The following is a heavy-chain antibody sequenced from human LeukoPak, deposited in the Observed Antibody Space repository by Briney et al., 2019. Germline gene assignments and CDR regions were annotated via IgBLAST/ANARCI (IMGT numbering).Heavy chain of an antibody. CDR1: GFTFSSYG. Sequence: PGGSLRLSCAASGFTFSSYGMHWVRQAPGKGLEWVAFIRYDGSNKYYADSVKGRFTISRDNSKNTLYLQMNSLRAEDTAVYYCAKVEGVYSSGWYRNDYYYYMDVWGKGTTVTISS. CDR2: IRYDGSNK. J-gene: IGHJ6*03. D-gene: IGHD6-19*01. CDR3: AKVEGVYSSGWYRNDYYYYMDV. V-gene: IGHV3-30*02.